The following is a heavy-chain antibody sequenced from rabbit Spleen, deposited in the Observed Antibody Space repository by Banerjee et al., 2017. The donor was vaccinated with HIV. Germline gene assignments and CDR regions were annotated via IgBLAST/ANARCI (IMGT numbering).Heavy chain of an antibody. CDR1: GFSFSSSYW. CDR3: ATEYVNTFNL. V-gene: IGHV1S45*01. D-gene: IGHD1-1*01. J-gene: IGHJ4*01. Sequence: QEQLEESGGDLVKPEGSLTLTCTASGFSFSSSYWICWVRQAPGKGLEWIACIVGGSGGTTYYASWAKGRFTISRTSSTTVTLQMTSLTAADTATYFCATEYVNTFNLWGQGTLVTVS. CDR2: IVGGSGGTT.